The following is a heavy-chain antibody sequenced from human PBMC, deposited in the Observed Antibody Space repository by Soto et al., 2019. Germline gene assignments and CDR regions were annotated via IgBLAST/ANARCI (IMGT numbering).Heavy chain of an antibody. Sequence: SETLSITFTVCGGSISSGGYYWSWIRQHPGKGLEWIGYIYYSGSTYYNPSLKSRVTISVDTSKNQFSLKLSSVTAADTAVYYCARVDTSMGATCVSYWGQGTLVTVSS. D-gene: IGHD1-26*01. CDR3: ARVDTSMGATCVSY. J-gene: IGHJ4*02. CDR2: IYYSGST. CDR1: GGSISSGGYY. V-gene: IGHV4-31*03.